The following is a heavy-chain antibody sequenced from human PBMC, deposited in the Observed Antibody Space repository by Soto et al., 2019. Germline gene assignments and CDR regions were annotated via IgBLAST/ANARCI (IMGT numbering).Heavy chain of an antibody. CDR1: GYTLTELS. D-gene: IGHD2-21*02. J-gene: IGHJ3*02. CDR2: FDPEDGET. V-gene: IGHV1-24*01. Sequence: GASVKVSCKVSGYTLTELSMLWVRQAPGKGLEWMGGFDPEDGETIYAQKFQGRVTMTEDTYTDTAYMELSSLRSEDTAVYYCATSLTLNFDIWGQGTMVTVSS. CDR3: ATSLTLNFDI.